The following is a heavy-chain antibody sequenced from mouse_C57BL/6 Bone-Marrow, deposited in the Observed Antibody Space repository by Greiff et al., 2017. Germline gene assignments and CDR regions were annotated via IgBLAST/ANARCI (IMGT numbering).Heavy chain of an antibody. Sequence: QVQLQQSGAELARPGASVKLSCKASGYTFTSYGISWVKQRTGQGLEWIGEIYPRSGNTYYNEKFKGKATLTADKSSSTASMELRSLTSEDSAVYFWARYYGSSFYWYFDVWGTGTTVTGSA. CDR2: IYPRSGNT. V-gene: IGHV1-81*01. J-gene: IGHJ1*03. D-gene: IGHD1-1*01. CDR1: GYTFTSYG. CDR3: ARYYGSSFYWYFDV.